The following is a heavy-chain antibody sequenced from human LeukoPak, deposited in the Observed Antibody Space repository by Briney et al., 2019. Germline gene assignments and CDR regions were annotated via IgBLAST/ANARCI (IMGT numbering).Heavy chain of an antibody. CDR1: GYTFTNYD. D-gene: IGHD6-19*01. V-gene: IGHV1-8*01. J-gene: IGHJ6*02. Sequence: PSVKLSCKASGYTFTNYDINWGRHPPGQGLEWMGWMNPNSGNTGYAQKFQGRVTMTRNTSISTAYMELSSLRSEDTAVYYCARDLRSGWNYYYYGMDVWGQGTTVTVSS. CDR3: ARDLRSGWNYYYYGMDV. CDR2: MNPNSGNT.